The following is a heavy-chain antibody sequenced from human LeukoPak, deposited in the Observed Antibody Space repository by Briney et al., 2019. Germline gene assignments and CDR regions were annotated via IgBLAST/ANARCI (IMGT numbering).Heavy chain of an antibody. J-gene: IGHJ6*03. CDR3: ARRSQKPRWFGEVMGLEYYMDV. CDR2: IIPIFGTA. V-gene: IGHV1-69*05. D-gene: IGHD3-10*01. CDR1: GCTFSSYA. Sequence: SVKVSCKASGCTFSSYAISWVRHAPGQGLEWMGGIIPIFGTANYAQKFQGRVTITTDESTSTAYMELRSLRSEDTAVYYCARRSQKPRWFGEVMGLEYYMDVWGKGTTVTVSS.